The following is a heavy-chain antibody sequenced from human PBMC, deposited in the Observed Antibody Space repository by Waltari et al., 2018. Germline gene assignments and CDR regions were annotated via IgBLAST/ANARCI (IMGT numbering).Heavy chain of an antibody. CDR1: SSNY. CDR2: IYSGGST. J-gene: IGHJ4*02. V-gene: IGHV3-53*01. D-gene: IGHD1-26*01. CDR3: ARGSFEGGLWELPLAD. Sequence: SSNYMSWVRQAPGKGLEWVSVIYSGGSTYYADSVKGRFTISRDNSKNTLYLQMNSLRAEDTAVYYCARGSFEGGLWELPLADWGQGTLVTVSS.